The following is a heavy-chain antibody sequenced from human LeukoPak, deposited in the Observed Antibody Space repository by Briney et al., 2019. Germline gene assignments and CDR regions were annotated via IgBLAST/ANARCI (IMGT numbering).Heavy chain of an antibody. CDR3: ARLSRSTVTPLYYYYYYMDV. J-gene: IGHJ6*03. CDR2: ITSSSSTI. V-gene: IGHV3-48*01. Sequence: GGSLRLSCAASGFTFSTYSMNWVRQAPGKGLEWVSYITSSSSTIYYADSVKGRFTISRDNAKNSLYLQMNSLRAEDTAVYYCARLSRSTVTPLYYYYYYMDVWGKGTTDTVSS. CDR1: GFTFSTYS. D-gene: IGHD4-11*01.